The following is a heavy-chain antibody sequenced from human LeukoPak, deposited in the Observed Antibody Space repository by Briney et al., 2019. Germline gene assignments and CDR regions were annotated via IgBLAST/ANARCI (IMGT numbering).Heavy chain of an antibody. V-gene: IGHV3-30*18. CDR2: ISYDGSNK. J-gene: IGHJ4*02. CDR1: GFTFSSYG. D-gene: IGHD2-15*01. CDR3: AKDDLRYCSGGSCSRPDY. Sequence: GGSLRFSCAASGFTFSSYGMHWVRQAPGKGLKGVAVISYDGSNKYYADSVKGRFTISRDNSKNTLYLQMNSLRAEDTAVYYCAKDDLRYCSGGSCSRPDYWGQGTLVSVSS.